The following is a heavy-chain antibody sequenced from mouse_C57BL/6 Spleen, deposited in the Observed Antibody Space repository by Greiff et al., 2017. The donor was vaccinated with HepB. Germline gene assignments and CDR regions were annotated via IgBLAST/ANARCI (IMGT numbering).Heavy chain of an antibody. CDR1: GFTFSSYA. J-gene: IGHJ2*01. D-gene: IGHD2-5*01. CDR3: ARDKDSNLYYFDY. V-gene: IGHV5-4*01. CDR2: ISDGGSYT. Sequence: EVQLQESGGGLVKPGGSLKLSCAASGFTFSSYAMSWVRQTPEKRLEWVATISDGGSYTYYPDNVKGRFTISRDNAKNNLYLQMSHLKSEDTAMYYCARDKDSNLYYFDYWGQGTTLTVSS.